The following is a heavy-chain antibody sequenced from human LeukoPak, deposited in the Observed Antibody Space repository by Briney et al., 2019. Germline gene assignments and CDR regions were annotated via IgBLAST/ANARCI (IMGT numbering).Heavy chain of an antibody. D-gene: IGHD4-17*01. Sequence: PGGSLRLSCAASGFTFSSYAMSWVRQAPGKGLEWVSAISGSGGSTYYADSVKGRFTISRDNSKNTLSLQMNSLTTEDTAVYYCARETTVTTDFDYWGQGTLVTVSS. CDR3: ARETTVTTDFDY. J-gene: IGHJ4*02. CDR1: GFTFSSYA. V-gene: IGHV3-23*01. CDR2: ISGSGGST.